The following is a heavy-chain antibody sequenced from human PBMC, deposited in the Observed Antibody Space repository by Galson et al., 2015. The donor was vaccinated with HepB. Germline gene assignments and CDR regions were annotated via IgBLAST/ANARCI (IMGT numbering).Heavy chain of an antibody. Sequence: SLRLSCAASGFTFSSYGMHWVRQAPGKGLEWVAVIWYDGSNKYYADSVKGRFTISRDNSKNTLYLQMNSLRAEDTAVYYCARDRGYSSSWYWDYWGQGTLVTVSS. CDR2: IWYDGSNK. V-gene: IGHV3-33*01. J-gene: IGHJ4*02. CDR3: ARDRGYSSSWYWDY. D-gene: IGHD6-13*01. CDR1: GFTFSSYG.